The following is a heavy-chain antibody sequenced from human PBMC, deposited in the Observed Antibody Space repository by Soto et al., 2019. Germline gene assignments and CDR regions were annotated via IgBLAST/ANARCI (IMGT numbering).Heavy chain of an antibody. V-gene: IGHV3-15*01. CDR2: IKSKTDGGTT. CDR3: TTDGHLASSSFKRLPSD. Sequence: GGSLRLSCAASGFTFSNAWMSWVRQAPGNGLEWVGRIKSKTDGGTTDYAAPVKGRFTISRDDSKNTLYLQMNSLKTEDTAVYYCTTDGHLASSSFKRLPSDWGQGTLVTVSS. D-gene: IGHD6-6*01. J-gene: IGHJ4*02. CDR1: GFTFSNAW.